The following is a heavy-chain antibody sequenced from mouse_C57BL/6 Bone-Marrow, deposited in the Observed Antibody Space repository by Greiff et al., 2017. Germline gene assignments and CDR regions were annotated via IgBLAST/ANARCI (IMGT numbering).Heavy chain of an antibody. CDR1: GFTFSDYG. CDR3: ASWFAY. Sequence: EVKLVESGGGLVKPGGSLKLSCAASGFTFSDYGMHWVRQAPEKGLEWVAYISSGSSTIYYADTVKGRFTISRDNAKNTLFLRMTSLRSENTAMYYCASWFAYWGQGTLVTVSA. V-gene: IGHV5-17*01. J-gene: IGHJ3*01. CDR2: ISSGSSTI.